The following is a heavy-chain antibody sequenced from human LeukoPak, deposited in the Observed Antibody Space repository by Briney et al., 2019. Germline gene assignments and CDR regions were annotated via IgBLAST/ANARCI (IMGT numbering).Heavy chain of an antibody. V-gene: IGHV3-21*01. CDR2: ISSSSSYI. CDR3: ARDAYCGGDCYPYDAFDI. Sequence: GGSLRLSCAASGFTFSSYSMNWVRQAPGKGLEWVSSISSSSSYIYYADSVKGRFTISRDNAKNSLYLQMNSLRAEDTAVYYCARDAYCGGDCYPYDAFDIWGQGTMLTVSS. CDR1: GFTFSSYS. J-gene: IGHJ3*02. D-gene: IGHD2-21*02.